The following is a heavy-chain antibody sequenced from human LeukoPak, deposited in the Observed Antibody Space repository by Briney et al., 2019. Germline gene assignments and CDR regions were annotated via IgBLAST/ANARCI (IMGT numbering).Heavy chain of an antibody. D-gene: IGHD5-24*01. CDR2: IYYSGST. V-gene: IGHV4-30-4*07. J-gene: IGHJ4*02. CDR1: GGSISSGGYS. CDR3: ARVAGRWLHLYYFDY. Sequence: PSETLSLTCAVSGGSISSGGYSWSWIRQPPGKGLEWIGYIYYSGSTYYNPSLKSRVTISVDTSKNQFSLKLSSVTAADTAVYYCARVAGRWLHLYYFDYWGQGTLVTVSS.